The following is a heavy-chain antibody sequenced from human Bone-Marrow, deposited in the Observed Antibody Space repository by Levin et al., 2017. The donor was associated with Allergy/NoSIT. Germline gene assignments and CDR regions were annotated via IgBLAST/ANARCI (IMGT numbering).Heavy chain of an antibody. CDR2: IYHSGST. V-gene: IGHV4-30-2*01. J-gene: IGHJ5*02. Sequence: SETLSLTCAVSGGSISSGGYSWSWIRQPPGTGLEWIGYIYHSGSTYYNPSLKSRVTISVDRSKNQFSLKLSSVTAADTAVYYCARGGRITIFGVVIGWFDPWGQGTLVTVSS. D-gene: IGHD3-3*01. CDR1: GGSISSGGYS. CDR3: ARGGRITIFGVVIGWFDP.